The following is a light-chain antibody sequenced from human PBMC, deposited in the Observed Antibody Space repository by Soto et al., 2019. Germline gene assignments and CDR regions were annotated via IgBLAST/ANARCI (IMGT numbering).Light chain of an antibody. Sequence: EIVLTQSPGTLSLSPGGRATLSCRASQSVSSSYLAWYQQRPGQAPRLLIFGASFRATGIPDRFSGSGSETDFTLTISRLEPEDFAVYYCQHYGSPLTFGGGTKVEIK. J-gene: IGKJ4*01. V-gene: IGKV3-20*01. CDR3: QHYGSPLT. CDR1: QSVSSSY. CDR2: GAS.